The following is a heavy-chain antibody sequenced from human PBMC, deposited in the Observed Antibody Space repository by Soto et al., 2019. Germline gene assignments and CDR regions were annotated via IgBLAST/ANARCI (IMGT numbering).Heavy chain of an antibody. V-gene: IGHV1-3*01. CDR2: INAGNGNT. CDR1: GYTFTSYA. J-gene: IGHJ4*02. Sequence: ASVKVSCKASGYTFTSYAMHWVRQAPGQRLEWMGWINAGNGNTKYSQKFQGRVTITRDTSASTAYMELSSLRSEDTAVYYCARDRGLLYYDILTDPALDYWGQGTLVTVSS. D-gene: IGHD3-9*01. CDR3: ARDRGLLYYDILTDPALDY.